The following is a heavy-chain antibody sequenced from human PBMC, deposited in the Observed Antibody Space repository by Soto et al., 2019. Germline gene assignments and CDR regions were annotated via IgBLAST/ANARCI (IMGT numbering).Heavy chain of an antibody. CDR1: VGSFSVSS. Sequence: QWQLQRGGAGLLKPSKPLSLPSAVYVGSFSVSSWSWIRQPPGKGREWIGEINHSGSTNYNPSLKSRVTISVDTSKNQFSLKLSSVTAADTAVYYCARAPVIAARPIQFDYWGQGTLVTVSS. CDR2: INHSGST. D-gene: IGHD6-6*01. CDR3: ARAPVIAARPIQFDY. V-gene: IGHV4-34*01. J-gene: IGHJ4*02.